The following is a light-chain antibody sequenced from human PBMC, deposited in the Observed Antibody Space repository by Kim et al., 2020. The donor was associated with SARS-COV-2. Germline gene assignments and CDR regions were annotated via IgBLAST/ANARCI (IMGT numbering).Light chain of an antibody. CDR2: AAS. Sequence: DIQMTQSPSSLSASVGDRVSITCRASQDISNNLAWFQHKPGKAPKLLIYAASALHSEVPSRFSGSGSGTDFTLTISNLQPEDVATFYCQSYNRAPWTFGQGTKVEI. J-gene: IGKJ1*01. CDR1: QDISNN. V-gene: IGKV1-27*01. CDR3: QSYNRAPWT.